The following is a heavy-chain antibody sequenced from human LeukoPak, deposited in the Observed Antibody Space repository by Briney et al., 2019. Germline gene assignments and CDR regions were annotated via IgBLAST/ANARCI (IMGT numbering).Heavy chain of an antibody. Sequence: SETLSLTCTVSGGSISSYYWSWIRQPPGKGLEWIGYIYSSGSTNYNPSLKSRVTISLDTSKNQFSLKLSSVTAADTAVYYCARHSSGGYSGYVVGVDYWGQGTLVTVSS. D-gene: IGHD5-12*01. CDR2: IYSSGST. CDR3: ARHSSGGYSGYVVGVDY. CDR1: GGSISSYY. V-gene: IGHV4-59*08. J-gene: IGHJ4*02.